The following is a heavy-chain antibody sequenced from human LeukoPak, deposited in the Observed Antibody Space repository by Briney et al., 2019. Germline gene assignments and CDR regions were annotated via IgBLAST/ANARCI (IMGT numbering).Heavy chain of an antibody. CDR1: GFTFSSYS. V-gene: IGHV3-21*01. CDR3: ARDEDTAMATPSYYYGMDV. D-gene: IGHD5-18*01. Sequence: GGSLRLSCAASGFTFSSYSMNWVRQAPGKGLEWVSSISSSSSYIYYADSVKGRFTISRDNAKNSLYLQMNSLRAEDTAVYYCARDEDTAMATPSYYYGMDVWGKGTTVTVSS. J-gene: IGHJ6*04. CDR2: ISSSSSYI.